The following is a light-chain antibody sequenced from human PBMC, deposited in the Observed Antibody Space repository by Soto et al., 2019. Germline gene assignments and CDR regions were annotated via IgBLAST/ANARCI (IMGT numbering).Light chain of an antibody. V-gene: IGLV4-69*01. CDR1: SGHSSYA. CDR3: QTWGTGVVV. J-gene: IGLJ2*01. CDR2: VSSDGSH. Sequence: QLVLTQSPSASASLGASVNLTCTLSSGHSSYAIAWHQQQPEKGPRYLMKVSSDGSHSKGDGIPDRFSGSSSGAERYLTISSLQSDDEADYYCQTWGTGVVVFGGGTKLTVL.